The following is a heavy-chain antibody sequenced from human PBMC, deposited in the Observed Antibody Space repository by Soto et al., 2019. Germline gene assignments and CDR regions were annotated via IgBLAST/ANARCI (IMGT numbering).Heavy chain of an antibody. Sequence: EVQLLESGGGLVQPGESLRLSCAASGVTFSSYAMSWVRQAPGKGLEWVSVISGSDDSTYYADSLEGRFTISRDNSKKTLYLQMNALRAEDTAVYYCARRSSSSTFDYWGQGTLVTVSS. V-gene: IGHV3-23*01. CDR1: GVTFSSYA. CDR2: ISGSDDST. CDR3: ARRSSSSTFDY. D-gene: IGHD6-6*01. J-gene: IGHJ4*02.